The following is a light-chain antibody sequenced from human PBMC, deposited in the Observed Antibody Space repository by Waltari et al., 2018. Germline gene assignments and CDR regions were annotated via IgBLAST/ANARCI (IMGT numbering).Light chain of an antibody. CDR3: QQYYSPFT. CDR1: QSVLYSAKNRNY. CDR2: WAS. J-gene: IGKJ3*01. Sequence: DIVMTQSPDSLAVSLGERAIINCTSSQSVLYSAKNRNYLAWYQQKPGKPPKLLIFWASTRESGVPDRFSGSGSGTDFTLTISSLQAEDVAVYYCQQYYSPFTFGPGTKVDIK. V-gene: IGKV4-1*01.